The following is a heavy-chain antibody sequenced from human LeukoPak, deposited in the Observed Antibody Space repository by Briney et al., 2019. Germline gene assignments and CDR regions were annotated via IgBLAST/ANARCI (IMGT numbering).Heavy chain of an antibody. D-gene: IGHD2/OR15-2a*01. Sequence: PGGSLRLSCAASGFTFGSYSMNWVRQAPGKGLEWVSYTSSSSTTINYAESVKGRFTISRDNAKDSMYLQMNSLRAEDTAVYYCVRDLDSIAFFWGQGTLVTVSS. J-gene: IGHJ4*02. CDR3: VRDLDSIAFF. CDR1: GFTFGSYS. V-gene: IGHV3-48*01. CDR2: TSSSSTTI.